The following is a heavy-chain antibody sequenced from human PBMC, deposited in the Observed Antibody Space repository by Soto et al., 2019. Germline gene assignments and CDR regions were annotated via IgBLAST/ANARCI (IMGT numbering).Heavy chain of an antibody. Sequence: GASVKVSCKVSGYTLTELSMHWVRQAPGKGLEWMGGFDPEDGETIYAQKFQGRVTMTEDTSTDTAYMELSSLRSEDTAVYYCATSYDFWSGYRPFDYWGQGTLVTVPQ. D-gene: IGHD3-3*01. CDR2: FDPEDGET. CDR3: ATSYDFWSGYRPFDY. J-gene: IGHJ4*02. V-gene: IGHV1-24*01. CDR1: GYTLTELS.